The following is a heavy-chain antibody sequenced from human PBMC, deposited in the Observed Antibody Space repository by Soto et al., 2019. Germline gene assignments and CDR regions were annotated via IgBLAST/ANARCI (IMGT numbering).Heavy chain of an antibody. Sequence: PSETLSLTCVVSGGSVSSISYYWGWIRQPPGKGLEWIGSIDDSGTTYYNPSLKSRVTMSVDTSKNQFSLKVSSVTAADTAVYHYARQAVPSGDYNWFDPWGQGTLVTVSS. V-gene: IGHV4-39*01. CDR3: ARQAVPSGDYNWFDP. D-gene: IGHD2-21*02. CDR1: GGSVSSISYY. CDR2: IDDSGTT. J-gene: IGHJ5*02.